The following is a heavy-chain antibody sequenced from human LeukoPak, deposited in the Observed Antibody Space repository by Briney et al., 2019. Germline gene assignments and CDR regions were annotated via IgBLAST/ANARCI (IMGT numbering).Heavy chain of an antibody. Sequence: SETLSLTCTVSGGSVSSDSYYWSWIRQPPGKGLEWIGYIYYTGTTNYNPSLKSRVNISVDTSKNQFSLNLNSVTAADTAVYYCARGGAWGNSGWFDPWGQGTLVTVSS. V-gene: IGHV4-61*01. CDR3: ARGGAWGNSGWFDP. CDR2: IYYTGTT. D-gene: IGHD3-16*01. J-gene: IGHJ5*02. CDR1: GGSVSSDSYY.